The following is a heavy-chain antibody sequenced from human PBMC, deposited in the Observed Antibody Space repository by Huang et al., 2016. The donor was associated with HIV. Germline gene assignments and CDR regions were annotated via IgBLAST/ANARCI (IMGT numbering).Heavy chain of an antibody. CDR3: ARPPTYSDDGGYYIDAFGV. Sequence: EVQLVQSGAEMKRPGESLKISCKVSGSSFTRQWIGWVRQMPGKGPEWRGIIYPGDSDVKYSPTFQGQVTISADNSISTAYLQWKSLKVSDTAMYFCARPPTYSDDGGYYIDAFGVWGRGTMVTVS. CDR2: IYPGDSDV. V-gene: IGHV5-51*03. D-gene: IGHD2-21*02. CDR1: GSSFTRQW. J-gene: IGHJ3*01.